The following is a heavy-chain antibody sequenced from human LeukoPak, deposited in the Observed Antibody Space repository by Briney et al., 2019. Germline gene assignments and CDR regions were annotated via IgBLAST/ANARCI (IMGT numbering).Heavy chain of an antibody. CDR1: GGSISSYY. J-gene: IGHJ4*02. D-gene: IGHD3-22*01. CDR3: ARNLYYYDSPYFDY. Sequence: SETLSLTCTVSGGSISSYYWSWIRQPPGKGLEWIGYIYYSGSTNYNPSLKSRVTISVDTSKNQFSLKLSSVTAADTAVYYCARNLYYYDSPYFDYWGQGTLVTVSS. CDR2: IYYSGST. V-gene: IGHV4-59*01.